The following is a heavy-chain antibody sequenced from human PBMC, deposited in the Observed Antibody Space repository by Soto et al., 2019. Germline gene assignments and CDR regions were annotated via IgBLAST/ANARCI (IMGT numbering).Heavy chain of an antibody. CDR1: GGSISSYY. J-gene: IGHJ6*02. V-gene: IGHV4-59*01. CDR2: IYYSGST. Sequence: SETLSLTCTVSGGSISSYYWSWIRQPPGKGLEWIGYIYYSGSTNYNPSLKSRVTISVDTSKNQFSLKLSSVTAADTAVYYCASENSSRFGEFHYGMDVWGQGTTVTVSS. D-gene: IGHD3-10*01. CDR3: ASENSSRFGEFHYGMDV.